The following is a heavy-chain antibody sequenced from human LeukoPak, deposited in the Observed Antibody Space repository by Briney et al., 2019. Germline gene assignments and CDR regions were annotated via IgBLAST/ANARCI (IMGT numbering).Heavy chain of an antibody. D-gene: IGHD6-19*01. V-gene: IGHV3-11*04. CDR3: AGDGGSGWFHDY. CDR2: ISGRGDTT. J-gene: IGHJ4*02. Sequence: GGSLRLSCAPSGFTFSVNYMSWIRQAPGEGLEWVSYISGRGDTTYNADSRKSRYSITRDNAKISLYLQMNSLRDEDTSFYYCAGDGGSGWFHDYWGQGTLVTVSS. CDR1: GFTFSVNY.